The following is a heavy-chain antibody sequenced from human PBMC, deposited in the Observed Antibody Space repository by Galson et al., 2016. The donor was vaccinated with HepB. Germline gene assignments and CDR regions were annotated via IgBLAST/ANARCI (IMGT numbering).Heavy chain of an antibody. CDR3: ARGGLPARRDGFYDC. Sequence: SLRLSCAASGFTLRSYAMHWVRQAPGKGLEWVASITYDGSDERYADSVKGRFTISRDNSKNTLYLQLNSLRVEDTAVYRCARGGLPARRDGFYDCWGQGTLVTVSS. CDR1: GFTLRSYA. J-gene: IGHJ4*02. D-gene: IGHD6-6*01. CDR2: ITYDGSDE. V-gene: IGHV3-30*04.